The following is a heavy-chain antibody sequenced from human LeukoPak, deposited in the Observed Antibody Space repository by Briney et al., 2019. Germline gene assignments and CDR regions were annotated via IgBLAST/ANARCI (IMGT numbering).Heavy chain of an antibody. CDR3: AADSSKAHY. V-gene: IGHV3-30-3*01. D-gene: IGHD6-13*01. CDR1: GFTFSINA. CDR2: LSYDGSRK. Sequence: GGSLRLSCAASGFTFSINAMHWVRQAPGKGLEWVALLSYDGSRKYYADSVKGRFTISRDNSKNTLYLQMNSLRAEDTAVYYCAADSSKAHYWGQGTLVTVSS. J-gene: IGHJ4*02.